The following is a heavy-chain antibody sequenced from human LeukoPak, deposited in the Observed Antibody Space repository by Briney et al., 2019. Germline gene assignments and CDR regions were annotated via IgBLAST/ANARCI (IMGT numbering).Heavy chain of an antibody. J-gene: IGHJ4*02. Sequence: GRSLRLSCAASGFTFSSYGMHWVRQAPGKGLEWEAVISYDGSNKYYADSVKGRFTISRDNSKNTLYLQMNSLRAEDTAVYYCAKDLLAAGTPDYWGQGTLVTVSS. CDR1: GFTFSSYG. V-gene: IGHV3-30*18. CDR3: AKDLLAAGTPDY. D-gene: IGHD6-13*01. CDR2: ISYDGSNK.